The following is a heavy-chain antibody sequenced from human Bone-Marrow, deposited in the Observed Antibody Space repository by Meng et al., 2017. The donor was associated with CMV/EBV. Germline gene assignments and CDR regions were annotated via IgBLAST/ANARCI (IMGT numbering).Heavy chain of an antibody. D-gene: IGHD2-15*01. Sequence: GESLKISCAASGFTFSSYAMSWVRQAPGKGLEWVSAISGSGGSTYYADSVKGRFTISRDNSKNTLYLQMNSLRAEDTAVYYCAKDHWVAPNTYGGGAFDTWGQGTMVTVSS. V-gene: IGHV3-23*01. CDR1: GFTFSSYA. CDR3: AKDHWVAPNTYGGGAFDT. CDR2: ISGSGGST. J-gene: IGHJ3*02.